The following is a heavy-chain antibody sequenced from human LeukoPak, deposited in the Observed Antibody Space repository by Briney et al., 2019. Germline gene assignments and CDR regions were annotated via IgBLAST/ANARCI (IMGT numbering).Heavy chain of an antibody. CDR2: IIPIFGTA. V-gene: IGHV1-69*01. CDR3: AREASGPMGGGVSN. D-gene: IGHD3-10*01. J-gene: IGHJ4*02. Sequence: ASVKASCKASGGTFSSYAISWVRQAPGQGLEWMVGIIPIFGTANYAQKFQGRVTITADESTSTAYMELSSLRSEDTAVYYCAREASGPMGGGVSNWGQGTLVTVSS. CDR1: GGTFSSYA.